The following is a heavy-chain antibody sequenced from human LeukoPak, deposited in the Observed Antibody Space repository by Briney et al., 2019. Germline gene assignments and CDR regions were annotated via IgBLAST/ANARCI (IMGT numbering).Heavy chain of an antibody. V-gene: IGHV4-39*01. Sequence: SETLSLTCTVSGGSISSGTYSWAWFRQPPGKGLEWIGTIHYSGITYYNPSLESRVTISVDSSRNQFSLKLSSVTAADTAVYYCARRSTSGYYYFDYWGQGTRVTVSS. CDR1: GGSISSGTYS. CDR2: IHYSGIT. D-gene: IGHD3-22*01. J-gene: IGHJ4*02. CDR3: ARRSTSGYYYFDY.